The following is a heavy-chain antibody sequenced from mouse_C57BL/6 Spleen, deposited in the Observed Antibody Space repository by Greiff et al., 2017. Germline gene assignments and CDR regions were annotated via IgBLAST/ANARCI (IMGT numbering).Heavy chain of an antibody. Sequence: VQLQQPGAELVKPGASVKLSCKASGYTFTSYRMHWVKQRPGQGLEWIGMIHPNSGSTNYNEKFKSKATLTVDKSSSTAYMQLSRLTSEDSAVYYGASAAGATLMDYWGQGTSVTVSS. J-gene: IGHJ4*01. D-gene: IGHD6-1*01. CDR2: IHPNSGST. V-gene: IGHV1-64*01. CDR3: ASAAGATLMDY. CDR1: GYTFTSYR.